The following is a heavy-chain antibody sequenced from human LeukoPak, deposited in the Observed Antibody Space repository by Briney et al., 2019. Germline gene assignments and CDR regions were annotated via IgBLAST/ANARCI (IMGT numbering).Heavy chain of an antibody. CDR1: GGSISSYY. J-gene: IGHJ4*02. V-gene: IGHV4-59*01. CDR2: IYYSGST. D-gene: IGHD6-19*01. CDR3: ARVTSSRWYLFDY. Sequence: NPSETLSLTCTVSGGSISSYYWSWIRQPPGKGLEWMGYIYYSGSTNYNPSLKSRVTISVDTPKNQFSLKLSSVTAADTAVYYCARVTSSRWYLFDYWGQGTLVSVSS.